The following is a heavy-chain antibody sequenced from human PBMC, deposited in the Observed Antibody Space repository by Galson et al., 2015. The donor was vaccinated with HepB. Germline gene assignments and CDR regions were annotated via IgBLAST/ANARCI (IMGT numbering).Heavy chain of an antibody. CDR3: AREDPTVAVAVLDY. V-gene: IGHV3-33*01. J-gene: IGHJ4*02. CDR2: IWYDGSNQ. Sequence: SLRLSCAASGFTFSRHGMHWVHQAPGKGLEWVALIWYDGSNQYYGDSMKGRFTISRDNAKNTLYLQMNSLRVEDTAVYYCAREDPTVAVAVLDYWGQGTLVAVSS. D-gene: IGHD2-2*01. CDR1: GFTFSRHG.